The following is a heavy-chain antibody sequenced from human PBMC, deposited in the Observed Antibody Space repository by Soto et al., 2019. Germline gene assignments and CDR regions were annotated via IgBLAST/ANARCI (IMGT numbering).Heavy chain of an antibody. Sequence: SVKVSCKASGFTFTSSAVQWVRQARGQRLEWIGWIVVGSGNTNYAQKFQERVTITRDMSTSTAYMELSSLRSEDTAVYYCAADRVTMVRGVTVYYYYYGMDVWGQGTTVTVSS. D-gene: IGHD3-10*01. V-gene: IGHV1-58*01. CDR1: GFTFTSSA. J-gene: IGHJ6*02. CDR3: AADRVTMVRGVTVYYYYYGMDV. CDR2: IVVGSGNT.